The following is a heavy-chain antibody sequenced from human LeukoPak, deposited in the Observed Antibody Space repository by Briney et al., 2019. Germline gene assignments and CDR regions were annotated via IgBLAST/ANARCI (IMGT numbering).Heavy chain of an antibody. CDR2: ISAYNGNT. Sequence: ASVKVSCKASGYTFTNYTINWVRQAPGQGLEGMGWISAYNGNTNYAQKLQGRVTMTTDTSTSTAYMELRSLRSDDTAVYYCARDLDYYDSSGSGWFDPWGQGTLVTVSS. CDR3: ARDLDYYDSSGSGWFDP. CDR1: GYTFTNYT. J-gene: IGHJ5*02. V-gene: IGHV1-18*01. D-gene: IGHD3-22*01.